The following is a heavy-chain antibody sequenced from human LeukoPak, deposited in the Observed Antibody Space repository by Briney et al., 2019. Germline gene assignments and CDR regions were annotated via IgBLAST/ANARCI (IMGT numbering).Heavy chain of an antibody. CDR3: VKSGTFFLYYFDS. D-gene: IGHD1-26*01. CDR1: GFTFSAYG. CDR2: VSGADGTT. V-gene: IGHV3-23*01. J-gene: IGHJ4*02. Sequence: GGSLRLSCAASGFTFSAYGMSWVRQSPRKGLEWVSGVSGADGTTYYADSVKGRFTISRDNSKNTLFLQMSSLRAEDTAVYYCVKSGTFFLYYFDSWGQGTQLTVSS.